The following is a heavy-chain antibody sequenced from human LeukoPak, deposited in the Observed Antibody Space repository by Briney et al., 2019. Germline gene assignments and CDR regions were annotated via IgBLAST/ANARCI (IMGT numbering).Heavy chain of an antibody. CDR2: INPNSGGT. Sequence: GASVKVSCKASGYTFTGYYMHWVRQAPGQGLEWMGWINPNSGGTNYAQEFQGRVTMTRDTSISTAYMELSRLRSDDTAVYYCARDKYQLLANWFDPWGQGTLVTVSS. CDR1: GYTFTGYY. J-gene: IGHJ5*02. D-gene: IGHD2-2*01. V-gene: IGHV1-2*02. CDR3: ARDKYQLLANWFDP.